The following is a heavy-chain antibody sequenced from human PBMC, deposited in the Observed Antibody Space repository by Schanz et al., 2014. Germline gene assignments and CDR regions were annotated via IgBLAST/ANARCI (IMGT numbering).Heavy chain of an antibody. D-gene: IGHD3-9*01. J-gene: IGHJ4*02. V-gene: IGHV3-30*07. CDR2: IWYDGSNK. Sequence: QLVGSGGGLIQPGGSLRLSCTASGFAFSSYAMHWVRQAPGKGLEWVAFIWYDGSNKYYADSVKGRFSISRDYSKNTLYLQMSSLRAEDTAVYYCAKQIHYDILTVTRNWGQGTLVTVSS. CDR3: AKQIHYDILTVTRN. CDR1: GFAFSSYA.